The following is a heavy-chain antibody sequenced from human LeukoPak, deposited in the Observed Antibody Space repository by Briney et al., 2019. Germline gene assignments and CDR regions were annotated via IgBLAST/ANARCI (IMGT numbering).Heavy chain of an antibody. CDR2: ISFDGTNK. D-gene: IGHD4-17*01. CDR1: GVTLSNYG. V-gene: IGHV3-30*04. J-gene: IGHJ4*02. Sequence: PGRSLRLSCTASGVTLSNYGMHWVRRPPGRGLEWVAVISFDGTNKYYGDSVEGRFSVSRDNSKNTLYLQMNSLRPDDTAMYYCATDYGDYEPIDYWGQGTLVTVSS. CDR3: ATDYGDYEPIDY.